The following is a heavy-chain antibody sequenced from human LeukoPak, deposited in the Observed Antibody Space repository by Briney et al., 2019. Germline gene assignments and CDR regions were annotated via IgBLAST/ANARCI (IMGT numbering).Heavy chain of an antibody. CDR2: ISGSGTI. CDR1: GGSINSY. CDR3: AGDSGTTGEVKFDP. Sequence: PSETLSLTCTVSGGSINSYWSWIRQPAGKGLEWIGRISGSGTITYNPALQRRLSISIDTSKNQFSLKLMSVTAADTAVYYCAGDSGTTGEVKFDPWGQGTLVSVSS. V-gene: IGHV4-4*07. J-gene: IGHJ5*02. D-gene: IGHD3-10*01.